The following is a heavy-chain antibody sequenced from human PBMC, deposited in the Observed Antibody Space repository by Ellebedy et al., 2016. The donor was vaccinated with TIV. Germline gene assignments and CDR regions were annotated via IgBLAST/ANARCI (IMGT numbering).Heavy chain of an antibody. V-gene: IGHV3-23*01. J-gene: IGHJ4*02. CDR2: ISGSGGST. CDR3: AKDTRRGYSGYGEGPFDY. D-gene: IGHD5-12*01. CDR1: GFTFSSYA. Sequence: GESLKISXAASGFTFSSYAMSWVRQAPGKGLEWVSAISGSGGSTYYADSVKGRFTISRDNSKNTLYLQMNSLRAEDTAVYYCAKDTRRGYSGYGEGPFDYWGQGTLVTVSS.